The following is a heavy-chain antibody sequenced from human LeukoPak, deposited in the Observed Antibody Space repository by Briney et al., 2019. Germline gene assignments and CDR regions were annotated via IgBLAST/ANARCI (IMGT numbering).Heavy chain of an antibody. CDR2: IYTSGST. CDR1: GGSISSGSYY. J-gene: IGHJ4*02. Sequence: PSETLSLTCTVSGGSISSGSYYWSWIRQPAGKGLEWIGRIYTSGSTNCNPSLKSRVTISVDTSKNQFSLKLSSVTAADTAVYYCARGPGMNWGQGTLVTVSS. V-gene: IGHV4-61*02. D-gene: IGHD1-26*01. CDR3: ARGPGMN.